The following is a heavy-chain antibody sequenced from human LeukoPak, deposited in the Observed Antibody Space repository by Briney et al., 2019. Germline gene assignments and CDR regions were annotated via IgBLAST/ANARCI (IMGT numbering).Heavy chain of an antibody. V-gene: IGHV5-51*01. D-gene: IGHD3-22*01. Sequence: GESLKISCKGSGYRFNTYWIGWVRQMPGKGPEWMGIIYPGDSDTRYSPSFQGQVTISADKSISTAYLQWSSLKASDTAMYYCARRAQYYYDSSGYDYWGQGTLVTVSS. CDR1: GYRFNTYW. CDR3: ARRAQYYYDSSGYDY. CDR2: IYPGDSDT. J-gene: IGHJ4*02.